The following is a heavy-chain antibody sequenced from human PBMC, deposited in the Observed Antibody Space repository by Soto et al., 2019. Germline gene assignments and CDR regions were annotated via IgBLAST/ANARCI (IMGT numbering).Heavy chain of an antibody. CDR1: GGSISSGGYY. J-gene: IGHJ3*02. CDR3: ARDRNYYDSSGYYYLGAFDI. CDR2: IYYSGST. V-gene: IGHV4-31*03. Sequence: PSETLSLTCTVSGGSISSGGYYWSWIRQHPGKGLEWIGYIYYSGSTYYNPSLKSRVTISVDTSKNQFSLKLSSVTAADTAVYYFARDRNYYDSSGYYYLGAFDIWGQGTMVTVSS. D-gene: IGHD3-22*01.